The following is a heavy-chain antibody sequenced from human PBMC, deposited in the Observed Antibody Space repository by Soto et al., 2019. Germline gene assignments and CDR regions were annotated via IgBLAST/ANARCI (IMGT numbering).Heavy chain of an antibody. V-gene: IGHV3-66*01. CDR1: GFDASVNF. J-gene: IGHJ6*02. Sequence: EVLLVESGGTLVQPGGSLRLSCAASGFDASVNFMTWVRKAPGKGLEWVSAINAASSTFYADSVKGRFTISRDNSKNTLYLQMDSLRVEDTAMYYCVRENYYYGMDVWGQGTAVTVSS. CDR2: INAASST. CDR3: VRENYYYGMDV.